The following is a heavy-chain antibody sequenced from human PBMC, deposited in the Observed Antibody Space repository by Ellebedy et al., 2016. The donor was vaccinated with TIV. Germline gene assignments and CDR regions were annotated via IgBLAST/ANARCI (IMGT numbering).Heavy chain of an antibody. J-gene: IGHJ5*02. CDR3: AKDFAMGNP. D-gene: IGHD5-18*01. V-gene: IGHV3-23*01. Sequence: GGSLRLXCAASGFTVSYNYMSWVRQAPGKGLEWVSAISGSGGSTYYADSVKGRFTISRDNSKNTLYLQMNSLRAEDTAVYYCAKDFAMGNPWGQGTLVTVSS. CDR2: ISGSGGST. CDR1: GFTVSYNY.